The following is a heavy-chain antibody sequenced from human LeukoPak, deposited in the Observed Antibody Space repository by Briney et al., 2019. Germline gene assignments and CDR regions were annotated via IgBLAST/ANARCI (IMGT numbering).Heavy chain of an antibody. Sequence: GASVKVSCKASGGTFSSYAISWVRQAPGQGLEWMGGIIPIFGTANYAQKFQGRVTITADESTSTAYMELSSLRSEDTAVYYCARGLRQGVPAAIWDYYYYGMDVWGKGTTVTVSS. CDR2: IIPIFGTA. J-gene: IGHJ6*04. CDR3: ARGLRQGVPAAIWDYYYYGMDV. D-gene: IGHD2-2*01. V-gene: IGHV1-69*13. CDR1: GGTFSSYA.